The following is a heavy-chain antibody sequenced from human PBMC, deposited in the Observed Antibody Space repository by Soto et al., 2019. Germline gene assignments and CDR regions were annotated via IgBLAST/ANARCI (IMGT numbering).Heavy chain of an antibody. J-gene: IGHJ6*02. CDR2: IIPIFGTA. CDR3: ARREITMVRFVKLNYYYYYGMDF. Sequence: GASVKVSCKASGGTFSSYAISWVRQAPGQGLEWMGGIIPIFGTANYAQKFQGRVTITADESTSTAYMELSSLRSEDTAVYYCARREITMVRFVKLNYYYYYGMDFWGQGTTVTVSS. V-gene: IGHV1-69*13. D-gene: IGHD3-10*01. CDR1: GGTFSSYA.